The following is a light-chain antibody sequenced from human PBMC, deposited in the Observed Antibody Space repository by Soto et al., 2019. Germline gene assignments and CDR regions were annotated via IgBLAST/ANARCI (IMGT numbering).Light chain of an antibody. CDR3: QQYDSSPRT. J-gene: IGKJ1*01. CDR1: QSLRSTS. Sequence: EIVLTQSPRTLSLSPGERATLSCRASQSLRSTSLAWYQQKPGQAPRLLISGASTRAADIPDRFSGSGSGTDFTLTIGPLEPEDLAVYYCQQYDSSPRTFGQGTKVDTK. CDR2: GAS. V-gene: IGKV3-20*01.